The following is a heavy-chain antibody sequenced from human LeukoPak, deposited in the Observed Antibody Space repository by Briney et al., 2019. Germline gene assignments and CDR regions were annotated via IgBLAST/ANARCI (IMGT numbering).Heavy chain of an antibody. J-gene: IGHJ6*03. CDR3: ARPDYDFWSGSPGGNYMDV. D-gene: IGHD3-3*01. CDR2: IKQDGSEK. V-gene: IGHV3-7*01. CDR1: RFTFSSYW. Sequence: GGSLRLSCAASRFTFSSYWMSWVRQAPGKGLEWVANIKQDGSEKYYVDSVKGRFTISRDNAKNSLYLQMNSLRAEDTAVYYCARPDYDFWSGSPGGNYMDVWGKGTTVTVSS.